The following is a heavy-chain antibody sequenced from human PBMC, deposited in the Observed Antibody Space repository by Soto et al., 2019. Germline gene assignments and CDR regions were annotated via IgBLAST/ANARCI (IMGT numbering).Heavy chain of an antibody. CDR3: ARGGGSTFNWFDP. J-gene: IGHJ5*02. D-gene: IGHD2-15*01. Sequence: QLQLLESGPGLVKPSETLSLTCTVSGGSISSFNYFWGWIRQPPGKGLEWIGSLYYSGNTYYNPSLQSRVTISVDTSKKQCTLTLRSVTAADTAVYYCARGGGSTFNWFDPWGQGTLVTVSP. CDR2: LYYSGNT. V-gene: IGHV4-39*01. CDR1: GGSISSFNYF.